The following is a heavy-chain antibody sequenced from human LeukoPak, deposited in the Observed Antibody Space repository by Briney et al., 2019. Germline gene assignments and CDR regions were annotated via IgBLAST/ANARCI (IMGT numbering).Heavy chain of an antibody. J-gene: IGHJ4*02. V-gene: IGHV4-34*01. Sequence: SETLSLTCVVYGGSFSGYYWSWIRHPPGKGLGWIGEINHSGSTNYNPSLKSRVTISVDTSKNQFSLKLSSVTAADTAVYYCARSGGVIDYWGQGTLVTVSS. D-gene: IGHD3-16*01. CDR1: GGSFSGYY. CDR3: ARSGGVIDY. CDR2: INHSGST.